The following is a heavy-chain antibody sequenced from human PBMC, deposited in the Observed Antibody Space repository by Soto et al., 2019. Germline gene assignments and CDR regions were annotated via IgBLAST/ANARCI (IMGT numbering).Heavy chain of an antibody. V-gene: IGHV1-46*01. CDR3: ARVADYDILTGTPGGMDV. J-gene: IGHJ6*02. D-gene: IGHD3-9*01. CDR1: GYTFTSYY. CDR2: INPSVGST. Sequence: ASVKVSCKASGYTFTSYYMHWVRQAPGQGLEWMGIINPSVGSTSYAQKFQGRVTMTRDTSTSTVYMELSSLRSEDTAVYYCARVADYDILTGTPGGMDVWGQGTTVTVSS.